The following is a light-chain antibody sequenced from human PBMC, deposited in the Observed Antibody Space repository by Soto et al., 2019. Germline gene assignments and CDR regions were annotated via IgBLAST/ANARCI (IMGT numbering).Light chain of an antibody. J-gene: IGLJ1*01. V-gene: IGLV2-14*01. CDR1: SSDIGGYNY. Sequence: QSALTQPASVSGSPGQSITVSCTGTSSDIGGYNYVSWYQHHPGKAPQLIIYEVNLRPSGVSDRFSASKSGDTASLTISGLQAGDAADYYCCSYSTSNTHNYVFGTGTKLTVL. CDR3: CSYSTSNTHNYV. CDR2: EVN.